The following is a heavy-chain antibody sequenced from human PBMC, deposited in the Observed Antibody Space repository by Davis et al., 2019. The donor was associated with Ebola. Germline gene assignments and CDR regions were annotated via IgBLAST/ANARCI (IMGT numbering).Heavy chain of an antibody. CDR3: ARAGYSSSWSPHYYYYGMDV. J-gene: IGHJ6*02. CDR2: IIPIFGTA. CDR1: GGTFSSYA. V-gene: IGHV1-69*06. Sequence: AASVKVSCKASGGTFSSYAISWVRQAPGQGLEWMGGIIPIFGTANYAQKFQGRVTITADKSTSTAYVELSSLRSRDTAVYYYARAGYSSSWSPHYYYYGMDVWGQGTTVTVSS. D-gene: IGHD6-13*01.